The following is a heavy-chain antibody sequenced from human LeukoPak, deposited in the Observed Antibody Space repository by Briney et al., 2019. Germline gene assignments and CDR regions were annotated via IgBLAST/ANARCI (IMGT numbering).Heavy chain of an antibody. D-gene: IGHD1-26*01. J-gene: IGHJ6*02. CDR2: IYYSGST. V-gene: IGHV4-59*01. CDR1: GGSITSYY. Sequence: SSETLSLTCIVSGGSITSYYWTWIRQPPGKGLEWIGYIYYSGSTNYNPSLKSRVTLSVDTSKNQFALKLSSVTAADTAVYYCARSLGATRYNLKYYFFYGLDVWGQGTTVTVSS. CDR3: ARSLGATRYNLKYYFFYGLDV.